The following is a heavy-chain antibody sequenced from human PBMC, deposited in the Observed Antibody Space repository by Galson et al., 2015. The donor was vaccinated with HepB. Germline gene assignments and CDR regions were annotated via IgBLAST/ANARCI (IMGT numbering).Heavy chain of an antibody. Sequence: ETLSLTCTVSGYSISSGYYWGWIRQPPGKGLEWIGSIYHSGSTYYNPSLKSRVTISVDTSKNQFSLKLSSVTAADTAVYYCAVRTGEYYYGSGSPNGGFDPWGQGTLVTVSS. CDR3: AVRTGEYYYGSGSPNGGFDP. D-gene: IGHD3-10*01. V-gene: IGHV4-38-2*02. CDR2: IYHSGST. CDR1: GYSISSGYY. J-gene: IGHJ5*02.